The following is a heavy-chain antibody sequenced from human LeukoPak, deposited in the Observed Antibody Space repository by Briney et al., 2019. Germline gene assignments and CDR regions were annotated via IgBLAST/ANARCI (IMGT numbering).Heavy chain of an antibody. J-gene: IGHJ6*02. Sequence: PGGSLRLSCAVSGFTFSSYEMNWVRQAPGKGLEWVSYISSRGTTIYYVDSVKGRSTISRDHAKNSLYLQMNSLRAEDTALYYCARVRSGLHMDVWGQGTTVTVSS. CDR2: ISSRGTTI. V-gene: IGHV3-48*03. D-gene: IGHD2-15*01. CDR1: GFTFSSYE. CDR3: ARVRSGLHMDV.